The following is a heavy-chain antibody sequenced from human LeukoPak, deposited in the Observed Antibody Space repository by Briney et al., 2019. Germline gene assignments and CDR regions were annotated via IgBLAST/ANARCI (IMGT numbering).Heavy chain of an antibody. J-gene: IGHJ4*02. CDR2: IYSGGST. D-gene: IGHD6-19*01. CDR3: ARDITGYSSGRYAAPTPAFDY. V-gene: IGHV3-66*01. CDR1: GFTVSSNY. Sequence: GGSLRLSCAASGFTVSSNYMSWVRQAPGKGLEWVSVIYSGGSTYYADSVKGRFTISRDNSKNTLYLQMNSLRAEDTAVYYCARDITGYSSGRYAAPTPAFDYWGQGTLVTVSS.